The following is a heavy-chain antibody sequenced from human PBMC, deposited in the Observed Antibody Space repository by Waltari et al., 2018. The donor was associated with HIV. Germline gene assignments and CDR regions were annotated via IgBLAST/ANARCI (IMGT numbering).Heavy chain of an antibody. D-gene: IGHD2-21*01. CDR1: GYTFTSYY. CDR2: IDPTTGTT. Sequence: QVRLVQSGAEVKKPGASVRVSCKASGYTFTSYYIHWVRQAPGQGLEWMGRIDPTTGTTSYSQRFQDRVTMTRDTSITTSYMELSRLRNDDMATYYCGRTSIVPSDGSVDVWRQGTTVIVSS. V-gene: IGHV1-2*06. J-gene: IGHJ6*02. CDR3: GRTSIVPSDGSVDV.